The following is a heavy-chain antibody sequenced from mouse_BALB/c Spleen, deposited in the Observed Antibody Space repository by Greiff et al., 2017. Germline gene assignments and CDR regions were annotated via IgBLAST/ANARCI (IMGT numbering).Heavy chain of an antibody. V-gene: IGHV1S135*01. CDR1: GYAFTSYN. CDR3: ARGGKTVRDYAMDY. D-gene: IGHD2-14*01. CDR2: IDPFNGGT. J-gene: IGHJ4*01. Sequence: VQLQQSGPELVKPGASVKVSCKASGYAFTSYNMYWVKQSHGKSLEWIGYIDPFNGGTSYNQKFKGKATLTVDKSSSTAYMHLSSLTSEDSAVYYCARGGKTVRDYAMDYWGQGTSVTVSS.